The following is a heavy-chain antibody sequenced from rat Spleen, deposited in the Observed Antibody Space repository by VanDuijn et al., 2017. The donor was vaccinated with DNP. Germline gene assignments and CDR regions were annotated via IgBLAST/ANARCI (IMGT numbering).Heavy chain of an antibody. CDR3: ARGSSSIYWYFDF. V-gene: IGHV5-25*01. Sequence: EVQLVESGGGLVQPGRSLKLSCAASGFTFRDYYMAWVRQAPTKGLEWVAASSPSGVRTYYPDSVNGRFTISRDDAKSSLYLQMNSLKSEDTATYYCARGSSSIYWYFDFWGPGTMVTVSS. CDR1: GFTFRDYY. D-gene: IGHD1-2*01. J-gene: IGHJ1*01. CDR2: SSPSGVRT.